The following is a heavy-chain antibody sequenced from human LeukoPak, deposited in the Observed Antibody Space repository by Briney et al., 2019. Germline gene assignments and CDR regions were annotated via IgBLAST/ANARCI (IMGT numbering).Heavy chain of an antibody. Sequence: GGSLRLSCAASGLTFSDFYMSWIRQAPGKGLEWVSHISSSGDTIYYADSVRGRFTISRDNAKNSLYLQMNSLRADDTAVYYCARDDSSGLDYYYYGMDVWGQGTTVTVSS. V-gene: IGHV3-11*01. CDR1: GLTFSDFY. J-gene: IGHJ6*02. D-gene: IGHD3-22*01. CDR2: ISSSGDTI. CDR3: ARDDSSGLDYYYYGMDV.